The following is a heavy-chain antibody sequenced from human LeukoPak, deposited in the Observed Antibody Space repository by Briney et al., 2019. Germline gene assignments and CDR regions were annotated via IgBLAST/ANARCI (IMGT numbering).Heavy chain of an antibody. D-gene: IGHD3-22*01. CDR3: AREGLYSDRALDY. Sequence: QPGGSLRLSXAASGFIFSSYEMNWVRQAPGKGLEWISYINRGGSSIYYADSVKGRFSVSRDNAKNPLHLLMNSLRAEDTAVYFCAREGLYSDRALDYWGQGTLVTVSS. CDR2: INRGGSSI. CDR1: GFIFSSYE. J-gene: IGHJ4*02. V-gene: IGHV3-48*03.